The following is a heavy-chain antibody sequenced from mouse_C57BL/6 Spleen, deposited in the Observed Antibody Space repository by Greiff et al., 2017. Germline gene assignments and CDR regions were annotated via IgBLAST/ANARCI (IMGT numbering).Heavy chain of an antibody. D-gene: IGHD2-5*01. CDR2: NNPNNGGT. CDR1: GYTFTDYN. Sequence: VQLQQSGPELVKPGASVKIPCKASGYTFTDYNMDWVKQSHGKSLAWIGDNNPNNGGTIYNQKFKGKATLTVDKSSSTAYMELRSLPAEDTAGYYCARRRYSNYFYCYFDVWGTGTTVTVSS. J-gene: IGHJ1*03. CDR3: ARRRYSNYFYCYFDV. V-gene: IGHV1-18*01.